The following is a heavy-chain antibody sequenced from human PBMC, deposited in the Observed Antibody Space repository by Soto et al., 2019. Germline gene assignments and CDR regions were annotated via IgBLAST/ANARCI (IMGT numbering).Heavy chain of an antibody. J-gene: IGHJ4*02. CDR2: INPSGGGT. CDR1: GFTFPNHY. V-gene: IGHV1-46*01. Sequence: ASVKVSCKASGFTFPNHYIHCVRHGPWQGLEWMGLINPSGGGTFYAQKFKGRVTVTRDTSTGTVYMELSNLRSEDTAVYFCARDSGDTTLRQWGRSFHYWGQGTLVTVSS. CDR3: ARDSGDTTLRQWGRSFHY. D-gene: IGHD5-18*01.